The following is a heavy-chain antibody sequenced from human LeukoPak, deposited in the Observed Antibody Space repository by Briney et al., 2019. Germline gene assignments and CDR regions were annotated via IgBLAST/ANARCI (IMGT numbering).Heavy chain of an antibody. V-gene: IGHV5-51*01. CDR3: ARNPTNCGGDCYTDY. D-gene: IGHD2-21*01. J-gene: IGHJ4*02. Sequence: GESLKISCKGSGYSFTSYWIGWVRQMPGKGLEWMGIIYPGDSDTRYSASFQGQVTISAAKSIRTAYLQWSSLKASDTAMYYCARNPTNCGGDCYTDYWGQGTLVTVSS. CDR1: GYSFTSYW. CDR2: IYPGDSDT.